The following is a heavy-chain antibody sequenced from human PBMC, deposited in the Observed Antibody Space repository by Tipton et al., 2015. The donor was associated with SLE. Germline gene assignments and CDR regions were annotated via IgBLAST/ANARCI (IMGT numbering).Heavy chain of an antibody. D-gene: IGHD3-10*01. CDR3: AKDLKITMVRGVLDY. Sequence: SLRLSCAASGFTFRSYWMHWVRQAPGKGLVWVSRINSDGSTTSYADSVKGRFTISRDNSKNTLYLQMNSLRAEDTAVYYCAKDLKITMVRGVLDYWGQGTLVTVSS. V-gene: IGHV3-74*01. CDR1: GFTFRSYW. CDR2: INSDGSTT. J-gene: IGHJ4*02.